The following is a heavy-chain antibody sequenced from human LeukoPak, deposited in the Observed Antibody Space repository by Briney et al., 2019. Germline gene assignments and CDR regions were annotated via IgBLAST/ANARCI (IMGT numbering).Heavy chain of an antibody. V-gene: IGHV4-39*01. D-gene: IGHD3-22*01. Sequence: SETLSLTCTVSGGSISSSSYYWGWIRQPPGKGLEWIGSIYYSGSTYYNPSLKSRVTISVDTSKNQFSLKLSSVTAADTAVYYCARHGGVGLYYDSSGSIDYWGQGTLVTVSS. CDR2: IYYSGST. J-gene: IGHJ4*02. CDR3: ARHGGVGLYYDSSGSIDY. CDR1: GGSISSSSYY.